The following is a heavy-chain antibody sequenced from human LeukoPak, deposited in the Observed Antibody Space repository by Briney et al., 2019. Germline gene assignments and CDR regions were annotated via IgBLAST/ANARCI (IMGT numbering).Heavy chain of an antibody. D-gene: IGHD6-13*01. CDR3: ARDRHSSSWYRLPDAFDI. V-gene: IGHV3-21*01. J-gene: IGHJ3*02. CDR1: GFTFSSYS. CDR2: ISSSSSYI. Sequence: GGSLRLSCAASGFTFSSYSMNWVRQAPGKGLEWVSSISSSSSYIYYADSVKGRFTISRDNAKNSLYLQMNSLRAEDTAVYYCARDRHSSSWYRLPDAFDIWGQGTMVTVSS.